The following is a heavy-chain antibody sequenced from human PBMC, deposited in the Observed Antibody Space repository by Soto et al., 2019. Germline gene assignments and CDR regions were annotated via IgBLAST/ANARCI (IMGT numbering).Heavy chain of an antibody. CDR1: GYTFTSYG. CDR2: ISAYNGNT. J-gene: IGHJ6*02. CDR3: ARSPAVGYCSSTSCYIAAADYYYYYGMDV. V-gene: IGHV1-18*04. D-gene: IGHD2-2*02. Sequence: ASVKVSCKASGYTFTSYGISWVRQAPGQGLEWMGWISAYNGNTNYAQKLQGRVTMTTETSTSTAYMELRSLRSDDTAVYYCARSPAVGYCSSTSCYIAAADYYYYYGMDVWGQGTTVTVSS.